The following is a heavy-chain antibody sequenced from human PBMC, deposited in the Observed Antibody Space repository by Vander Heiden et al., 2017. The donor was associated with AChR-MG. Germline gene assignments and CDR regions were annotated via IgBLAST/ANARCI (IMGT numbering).Heavy chain of an antibody. V-gene: IGHV3-74*01. D-gene: IGHD3-9*01. CDR1: GLTFSSAW. CDR3: ARGPNRNYDILTGYYYYGMYV. J-gene: IGHJ6*02. CDR2: INSDGSIT. Sequence: EVQLVDSGGGSVQSGGVLTVSCAASGLTFSSAWMHGVRDAPGQGLMWVSRINSDGSITSYADSGKGRFTISRDNAKNTLYLQMNSLRAEDTAVYVCARGPNRNYDILTGYYYYGMYVWSQGTTVTVSS.